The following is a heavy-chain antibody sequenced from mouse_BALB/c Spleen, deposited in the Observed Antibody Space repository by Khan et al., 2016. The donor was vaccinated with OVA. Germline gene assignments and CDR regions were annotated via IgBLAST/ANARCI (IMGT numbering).Heavy chain of an antibody. CDR2: ISSGGST. CDR3: ARDYWFVY. J-gene: IGHJ3*01. V-gene: IGHV5-6-5*01. CDR1: GFTFSNYA. Sequence: EVMLVESGGGLVKPGGSLKVSCAASGFTFSNYAMSWVRQTPEKRLEWVASISSGGSTYYPDSAKGRFTISRDNARNILYLQMSSRRSEDTAMYYCARDYWFVYWGQGTLVTVSA.